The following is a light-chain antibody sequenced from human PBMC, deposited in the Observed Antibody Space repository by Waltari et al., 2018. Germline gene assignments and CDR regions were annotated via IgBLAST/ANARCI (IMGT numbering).Light chain of an antibody. CDR3: QQYGRSPGT. CDR2: GAS. V-gene: IGKV3-20*01. CDR1: QSVSSNY. J-gene: IGKJ3*01. Sequence: EIVLTQSPGNLSLSPGERATLSCRASQSVSSNYLAWYQQKPGQDPRLLIHGASSRATDIPDRFSGSGSGTDFTLTISRLEPEDFAVYYCQQYGRSPGTFGPGTKVDIK.